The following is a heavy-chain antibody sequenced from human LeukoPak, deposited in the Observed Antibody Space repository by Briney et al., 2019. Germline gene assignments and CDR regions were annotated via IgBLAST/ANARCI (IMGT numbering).Heavy chain of an antibody. CDR3: ARNNDFWNRFDIDY. Sequence: SETLSLTCTVSGGSIGSTSYYWAWIRQPPGKGLEWIGNIYSSGSTYDNPSLKSRVTISVDTSKNQFSLNLTSVTAADTAVYYCARNNDFWNRFDIDYWGQGTLVTVSS. CDR1: GGSIGSTSYY. CDR2: IYSSGST. J-gene: IGHJ4*02. D-gene: IGHD3-3*01. V-gene: IGHV4-39*07.